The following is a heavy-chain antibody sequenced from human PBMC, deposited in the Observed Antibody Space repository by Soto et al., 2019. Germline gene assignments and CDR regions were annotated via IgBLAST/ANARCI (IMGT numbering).Heavy chain of an antibody. D-gene: IGHD3-9*01. CDR1: GFTFSTYA. V-gene: IGHV3-30-3*01. CDR2: ISFDGNNK. J-gene: IGHJ3*01. Sequence: WGSLRLSCAASGFTFSTYAMYWVRQAPGKGLEWVTVISFDGNNKYYADSVNGRFTISRDNSKNTLYLQMNNLRAEDTAVYYCARDEDRYLGRHDIFDVWGQGTMVTVSS. CDR3: ARDEDRYLGRHDIFDV.